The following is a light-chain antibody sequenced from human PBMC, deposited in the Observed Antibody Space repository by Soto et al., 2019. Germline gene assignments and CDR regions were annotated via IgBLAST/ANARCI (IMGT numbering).Light chain of an antibody. CDR2: DVT. Sequence: QSALTQPASVSGSLGQSITISCTGTGSDVGGYNYVTWYQHPPGRAPILIIYDVTNRPSWVSNRFSDSKSGNTASLTISGLQAEDEADYYRNSFTTGDTHVFGTGTKLTVL. V-gene: IGLV2-14*03. J-gene: IGLJ1*01. CDR3: NSFTTGDTHV. CDR1: GSDVGGYNY.